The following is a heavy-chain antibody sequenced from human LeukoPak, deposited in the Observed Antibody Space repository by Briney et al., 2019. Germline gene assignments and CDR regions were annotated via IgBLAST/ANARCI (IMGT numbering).Heavy chain of an antibody. D-gene: IGHD3-22*01. CDR1: GYTLTELS. Sequence: ASVKVSCKVSGYTLTELSMHWVRQAPGKGLEWMGGFDPEGGETIYAQKFQGRVTMTEDTSTDTAYMELSSLRSEDTAVYYCATDYYDSSGYYYLDAFDIWGQGTMVTVSS. J-gene: IGHJ3*02. CDR2: FDPEGGET. CDR3: ATDYYDSSGYYYLDAFDI. V-gene: IGHV1-24*01.